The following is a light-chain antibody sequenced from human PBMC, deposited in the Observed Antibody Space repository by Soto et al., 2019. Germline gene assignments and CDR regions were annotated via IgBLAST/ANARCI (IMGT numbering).Light chain of an antibody. CDR2: GAS. J-gene: IGKJ1*01. V-gene: IGKV3-20*01. CDR3: QHYGSTPWS. Sequence: EVVLTQSPGTLSLSPGERATLSCRASQSVSSTYLAWYQQRPGQAPRLLIYGASTRATDIPDRISGSGSGTDFTLTVSRLEPEDFAVHYCQHYGSTPWSFGQGTKVELK. CDR1: QSVSSTY.